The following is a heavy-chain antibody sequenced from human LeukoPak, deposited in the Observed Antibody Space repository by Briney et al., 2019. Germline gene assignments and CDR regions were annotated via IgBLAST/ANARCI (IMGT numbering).Heavy chain of an antibody. CDR3: AKDPPMYYYDSSGYYHPFDY. Sequence: SETLSLTCAVYGGSFSGYYWSWIRQPPGNGLDWIGEVNHSASTNYNPSLKSRVTISVDTSKNHFSLKLSSVTAADTAVYYCAKDPPMYYYDSSGYYHPFDYWGQGTLVTVSS. D-gene: IGHD3-22*01. J-gene: IGHJ4*02. CDR2: VNHSAST. V-gene: IGHV4-34*01. CDR1: GGSFSGYY.